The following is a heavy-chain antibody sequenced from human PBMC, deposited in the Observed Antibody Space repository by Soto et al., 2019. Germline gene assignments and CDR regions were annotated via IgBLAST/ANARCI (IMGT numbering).Heavy chain of an antibody. D-gene: IGHD4-17*01. CDR2: INPSGGST. J-gene: IGHJ6*02. CDR3: ARRDTVTSIFGHYYGMDV. V-gene: IGHV1-46*01. Sequence: QVQLVQSGAEVKKPGASVKVSCKASGYTFTSYYMHWVRQAPGQGLEWMGIINPSGGSTSYAQKFQGRVTMTRDTSTSTVYMELSSLRSEDTAVYYCARRDTVTSIFGHYYGMDVWGQGTTVTVSS. CDR1: GYTFTSYY.